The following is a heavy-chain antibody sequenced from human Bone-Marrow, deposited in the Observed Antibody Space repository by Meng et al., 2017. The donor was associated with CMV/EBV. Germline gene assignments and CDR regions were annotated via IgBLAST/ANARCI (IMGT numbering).Heavy chain of an antibody. CDR3: ARGRVPAALFDY. V-gene: IGHV4-34*01. Sequence: SEPLSLTCAVYGGSFSGYNWSWIRQSPGKGLEWIGSIYYSGSTYYNPSLKSRVTISVDTSKNQFSLKLSSVTAADTAVYYCARGRVPAALFDYWGQGTLVTVSS. CDR2: IYYSGST. D-gene: IGHD2-2*01. CDR1: GGSFSGYN. J-gene: IGHJ4*02.